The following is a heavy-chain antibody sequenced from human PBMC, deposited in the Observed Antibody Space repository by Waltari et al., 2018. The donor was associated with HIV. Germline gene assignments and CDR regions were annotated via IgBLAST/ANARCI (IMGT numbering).Heavy chain of an antibody. J-gene: IGHJ4*02. CDR1: GFTFSSYW. D-gene: IGHD3-16*01. CDR2: INGDGSKT. Sequence: EVQLVESGGGLVQPGGSLRLSCAASGFTFSSYWMHWVRQAPGKGLVWVSRINGDGSKTNYADSVKGRFTISRDNAKNTVYLQMNRLRAEDTALYYCASLYNYVWGSPPPFDYWGQGTLVTVSS. V-gene: IGHV3-74*01. CDR3: ASLYNYVWGSPPPFDY.